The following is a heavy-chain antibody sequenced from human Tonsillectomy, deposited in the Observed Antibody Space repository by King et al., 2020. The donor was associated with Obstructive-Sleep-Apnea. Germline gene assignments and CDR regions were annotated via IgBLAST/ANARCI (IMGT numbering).Heavy chain of an antibody. D-gene: IGHD2-2*01. Sequence: VQLQESGPGLVKPSETLSLTCTVSGGSISSYYWNWIRQPPGKGLEWIGYIYYSGSTNYNPSLKSRVTISVDTSKNQFSLKLTSVTAADTAVYYCARGRGDCSSTSCYVGQFDPWGQGTLVTVSS. V-gene: IGHV4-59*01. CDR1: GGSISSYY. CDR3: ARGRGDCSSTSCYVGQFDP. J-gene: IGHJ5*02. CDR2: IYYSGST.